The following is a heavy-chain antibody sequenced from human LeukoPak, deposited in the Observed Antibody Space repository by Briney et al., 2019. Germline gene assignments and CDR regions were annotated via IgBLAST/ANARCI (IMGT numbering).Heavy chain of an antibody. CDR2: INAGNGNT. V-gene: IGHV1-3*01. D-gene: IGHD3-22*01. CDR1: GYTFTSYA. CDR3: ARDPSFYYDSSEPFDY. J-gene: IGHJ4*02. Sequence: GASVKVSCEASGYTFTSYAVHWVRQAPGQRLEWMGWINAGNGNTKYSQKFQGRVTITRDTSASTAYMELSSLRSEDTAVYYCARDPSFYYDSSEPFDYWGQGTLVTVSS.